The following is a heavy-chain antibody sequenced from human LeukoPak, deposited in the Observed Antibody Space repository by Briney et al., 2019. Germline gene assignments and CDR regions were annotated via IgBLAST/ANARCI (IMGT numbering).Heavy chain of an antibody. CDR2: INHSGST. Sequence: SETLSLTCAVYGGSFSGYYWSWIRKPPGKGLEWIGEINHSGSTNYNPSLQSRVTISVDTSKNQFSLKLSSVTAADTAVYYCASSPRDIVVVPAAPFDYWGQGTLVTVSS. CDR1: GGSFSGYY. CDR3: ASSPRDIVVVPAAPFDY. J-gene: IGHJ4*02. D-gene: IGHD2-2*01. V-gene: IGHV4-34*01.